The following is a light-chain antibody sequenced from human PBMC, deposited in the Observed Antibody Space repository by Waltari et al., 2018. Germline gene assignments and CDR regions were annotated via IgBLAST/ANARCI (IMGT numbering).Light chain of an antibody. CDR1: ISDVGGYNY. V-gene: IGLV2-14*01. CDR2: DVS. J-gene: IGLJ3*02. Sequence: QSALTQPASVSGSPGQSITISCTGTISDVGGYNYVSWYQQHPGKAPKLMIYDVSERPSGVSNHFSGSKSGNTASLTISGLQAEDEADYYCSSYTSSNTWVFGGGTKLTVL. CDR3: SSYTSSNTWV.